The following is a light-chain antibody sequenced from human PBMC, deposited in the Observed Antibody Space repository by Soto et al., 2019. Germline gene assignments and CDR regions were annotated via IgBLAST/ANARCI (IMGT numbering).Light chain of an antibody. CDR2: SAS. J-gene: IGKJ4*01. V-gene: IGKV3-20*01. Sequence: EIVLTQSPGTLSLSPGERATLSCGTSQSISSLYLAWYQQKPGQAPSLLMYSASSRATGIPDRFSGSGSGTDFTLTISRLEPEDFAVYYCQQCASSPLTFGGGTKVDIK. CDR1: QSISSLY. CDR3: QQCASSPLT.